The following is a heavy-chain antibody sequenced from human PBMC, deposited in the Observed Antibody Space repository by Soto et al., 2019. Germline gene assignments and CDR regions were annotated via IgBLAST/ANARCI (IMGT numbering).Heavy chain of an antibody. D-gene: IGHD6-13*01. CDR3: AKDAGYSSSWYPNY. J-gene: IGHJ4*02. Sequence: GGSLRLSCAASGFTFSSYGMHWVRQAPGKGLEWVAVISYDGSNKYYADSVKGRFTISRDNSKNTLYLQMNSLRAEDTAVYYCAKDAGYSSSWYPNYWGQGTLVTVSS. V-gene: IGHV3-30*18. CDR1: GFTFSSYG. CDR2: ISYDGSNK.